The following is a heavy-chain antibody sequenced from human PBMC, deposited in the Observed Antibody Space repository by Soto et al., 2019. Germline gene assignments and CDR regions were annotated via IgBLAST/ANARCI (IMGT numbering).Heavy chain of an antibody. Sequence: LSLTCTVSGGSISSYYWSWIRQPPGKGLEWIGYIYYRGSTNYNPSLKSRVTISVDTSKNQFSLKLSSVTAADTAVYYCARVALWFGELRSGSMDVWGQGTTVTVSS. V-gene: IGHV4-59*01. D-gene: IGHD3-10*01. CDR3: ARVALWFGELRSGSMDV. J-gene: IGHJ6*02. CDR1: GGSISSYY. CDR2: IYYRGST.